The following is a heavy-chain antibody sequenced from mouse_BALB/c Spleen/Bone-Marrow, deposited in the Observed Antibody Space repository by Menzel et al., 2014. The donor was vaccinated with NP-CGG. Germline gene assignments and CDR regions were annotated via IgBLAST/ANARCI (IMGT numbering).Heavy chain of an antibody. Sequence: EVMLVESGGGLVQPGGSLKLSCAASGFDFSRYWMSWVRQAPGKGLEWIGEVNPDSRTTNYTPSLKDKFIISRDNAKNTLYLRLNKVRSEDTALYYCARPDYYGYLNYWGQGTTLTVSS. CDR2: VNPDSRTT. CDR3: ARPDYYGYLNY. CDR1: GFDFSRYW. V-gene: IGHV4-1*02. J-gene: IGHJ2*01. D-gene: IGHD1-1*01.